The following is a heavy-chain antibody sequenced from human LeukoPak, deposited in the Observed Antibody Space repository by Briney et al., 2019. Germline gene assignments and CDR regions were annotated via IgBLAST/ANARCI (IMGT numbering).Heavy chain of an antibody. CDR3: ARDRPRGYCSSTSCFNWFDP. CDR2: INPNSGGT. Sequence: ASVKVSCTASGYTFTGYYMHWVRQAPGQGLEWMGWINPNSGGTNYAQKFQGRVTMTRDTSISTAYMELSRLRSDDTAVYYCARDRPRGYCSSTSCFNWFDPWGQGTLVTVSS. D-gene: IGHD2-2*01. CDR1: GYTFTGYY. J-gene: IGHJ5*02. V-gene: IGHV1-2*02.